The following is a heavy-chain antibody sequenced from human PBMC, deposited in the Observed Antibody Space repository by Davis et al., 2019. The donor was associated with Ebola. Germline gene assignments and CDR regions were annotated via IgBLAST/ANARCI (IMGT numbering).Heavy chain of an antibody. D-gene: IGHD3-10*01. CDR3: AKDPRYYGSGTSGVLDY. V-gene: IGHV3-30*18. Sequence: SLKISCAASGFTFSSYGMHWVRQAPGKGLEWVAVISYDGSNKYYADSVKGRFTISRDNSKNTLYLQMNRLRAEDTAVYYCAKDPRYYGSGTSGVLDYWGQGTLVTVSS. CDR1: GFTFSSYG. J-gene: IGHJ4*02. CDR2: ISYDGSNK.